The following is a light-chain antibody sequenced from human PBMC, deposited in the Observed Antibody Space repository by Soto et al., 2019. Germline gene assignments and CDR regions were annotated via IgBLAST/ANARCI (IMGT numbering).Light chain of an antibody. CDR3: SSYTPSQPRQIV. Sequence: QSVLTQPASVSGSPGQAITISCTGTSSDVGGYNYVSWYQQHPGKAPKFMIYDVSNRPSGVSNRFSGSKSGNTASLTISGLQAEDEADYSCSSYTPSQPRQIVFGPGTKVTVL. V-gene: IGLV2-14*01. CDR1: SSDVGGYNY. CDR2: DVS. J-gene: IGLJ1*01.